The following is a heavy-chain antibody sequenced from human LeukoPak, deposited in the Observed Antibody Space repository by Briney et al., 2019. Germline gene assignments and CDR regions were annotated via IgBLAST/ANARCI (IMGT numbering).Heavy chain of an antibody. Sequence: GGSLRLSCAASGFTFDNYAMHWVRQAPGKGLEWVSGISWNSGNIDYADSVKGRFTISRDNAKNSLYLQMNSLRAEDTALYYCAHSDRDILTCSMHLWGQGTLVTVSS. D-gene: IGHD3-9*01. CDR1: GFTFDNYA. V-gene: IGHV3-9*01. J-gene: IGHJ4*02. CDR2: ISWNSGNI. CDR3: AHSDRDILTCSMHL.